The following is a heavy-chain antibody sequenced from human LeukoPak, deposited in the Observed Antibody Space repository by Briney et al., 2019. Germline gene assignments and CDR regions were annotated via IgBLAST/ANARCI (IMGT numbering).Heavy chain of an antibody. CDR1: RFTFSSYV. V-gene: IGHV3-23*01. J-gene: IGHJ4*02. CDR3: AKVHYYDSGSYRYYFDY. CDR2: ISGSGGNT. Sequence: GGSLRLSCVVSRFTFSSYVMSWVRQAPGKGLEWVSAISGSGGNTYYADSVKGRFTISRDNSKNALYLQMNSLRAEDTAVYYCAKVHYYDSGSYRYYFDYWDQGTLVTVSS. D-gene: IGHD3-10*01.